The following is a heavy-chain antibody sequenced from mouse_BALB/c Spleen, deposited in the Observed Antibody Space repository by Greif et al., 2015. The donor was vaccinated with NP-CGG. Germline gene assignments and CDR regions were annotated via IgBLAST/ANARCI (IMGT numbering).Heavy chain of an antibody. V-gene: IGHV1-9*01. CDR1: GYTFSSYW. J-gene: IGHJ4*01. CDR3: ARALYGGYAMDY. Sequence: QVQLQQPGAELMKPGASVKISSKATGYTFSSYWIEWVKQRPGHGLEWIGEILPGSGSTNYNEKFKGKATLTADTSSNTTYLQLSSLTSEDSSFCYCARALYGGYAMDYWGQGTSVTVSS. D-gene: IGHD1-1*02. CDR2: ILPGSGST.